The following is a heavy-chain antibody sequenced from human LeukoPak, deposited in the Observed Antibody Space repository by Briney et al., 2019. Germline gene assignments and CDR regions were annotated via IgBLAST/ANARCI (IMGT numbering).Heavy chain of an antibody. CDR2: INHSGST. D-gene: IGHD3-16*01. Sequence: IGEINHSGSTNYNPSLKSRVTISVDTSKNQFSLKLSSVTAADTAVYYCARGARRGTSAPDYWGQGTLVTVSS. J-gene: IGHJ4*02. V-gene: IGHV4-34*01. CDR3: ARGARRGTSAPDY.